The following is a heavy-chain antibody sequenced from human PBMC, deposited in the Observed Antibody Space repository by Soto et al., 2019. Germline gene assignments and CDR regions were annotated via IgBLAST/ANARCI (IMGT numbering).Heavy chain of an antibody. V-gene: IGHV3-15*07. CDR3: TTAHIIVVVTASTDY. J-gene: IGHJ4*02. CDR1: GFTFSNAW. CDR2: IKSKTDGGTT. D-gene: IGHD2-21*02. Sequence: EVQLVESGGGLVKPGGSLRLSCAASGFTFSNAWMNWVRQAPGKGLEWVGRIKSKTDGGTTDYAAPVKGRFTISRDDSKNTLHLQMNSLKTEDTAVYYCTTAHIIVVVTASTDYWGQGTLVTVSS.